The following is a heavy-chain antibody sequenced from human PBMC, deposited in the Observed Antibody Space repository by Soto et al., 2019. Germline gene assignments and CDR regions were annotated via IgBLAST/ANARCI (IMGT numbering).Heavy chain of an antibody. CDR3: ARDRRRDCSVGSCHYYYYGMDV. CDR2: IYSGGST. CDR1: GFTVSSNY. Sequence: GGSLRLSCAASGFTVSSNYMSWVRQAPGKGLEWVSVIYSGGSTYYADSVKGRFTISRDNSKNTLYLQMNSLRAEDTAVYYCARDRRRDCSVGSCHYYYYGMDVWGQGTTVTVSS. J-gene: IGHJ6*02. V-gene: IGHV3-53*01. D-gene: IGHD2-15*01.